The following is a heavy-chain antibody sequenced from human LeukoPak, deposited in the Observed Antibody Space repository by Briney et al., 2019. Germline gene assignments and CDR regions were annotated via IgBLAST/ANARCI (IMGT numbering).Heavy chain of an antibody. CDR2: MDAKSGKT. CDR1: GYTFTTYD. CDR3: SSGYDALDI. V-gene: IGHV1-8*01. Sequence: GASVKVSCKTSGYTFTTYDINWVRQAPGQGLEWMGGMDAKSGKTAYSQKFLGGVTITRNTSISTAYMEVSSLRSEDTAVYYYSSGYDALDIWGQGTKVTVSS. J-gene: IGHJ3*02. D-gene: IGHD3-10*01.